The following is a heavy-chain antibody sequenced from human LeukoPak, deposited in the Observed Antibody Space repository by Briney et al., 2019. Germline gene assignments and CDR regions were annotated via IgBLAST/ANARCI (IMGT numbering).Heavy chain of an antibody. Sequence: SETLSLTCTVSGGSISSYYWSWIRQPPGKGLEWIGYIYYSGSTNYNPSLKSRVTISVDTSKNQFSLKLSSVTAADTAVYYCAGTYDYVWGSYRYDYWGQGTLVTVSS. CDR1: GGSISSYY. V-gene: IGHV4-59*01. J-gene: IGHJ4*02. D-gene: IGHD3-16*02. CDR2: IYYSGST. CDR3: AGTYDYVWGSYRYDY.